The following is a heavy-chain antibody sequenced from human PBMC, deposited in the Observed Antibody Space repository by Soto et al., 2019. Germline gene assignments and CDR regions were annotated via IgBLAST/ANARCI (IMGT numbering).Heavy chain of an antibody. V-gene: IGHV3-11*01. CDR1: GFTFSDYY. CDR3: GRGGEGSYYDSYQYNFDY. Sequence: GGSLRLSCAASGFTFSDYYMSWIRQAPGKGLEWVSYISSSGSTIYYADSVKGRFTISRDNAKNSLYLQLNSLRAEDPAVYYCGRGGEGSYYDSYQYNFDYWGQGTLVTVSS. CDR2: ISSSGSTI. D-gene: IGHD1-26*01. J-gene: IGHJ4*02.